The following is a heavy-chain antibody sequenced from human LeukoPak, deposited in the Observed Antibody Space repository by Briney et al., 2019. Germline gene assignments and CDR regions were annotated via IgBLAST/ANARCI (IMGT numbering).Heavy chain of an antibody. J-gene: IGHJ4*02. CDR1: GFTFSGYW. CDR3: ARDLADLDY. D-gene: IGHD2-15*01. Sequence: PGGSLRLSCAASGFTFSGYWTHWVSHAPGKGLVWVSRINPDGSITSYADSVKGRFTISRDNAKNTLYLQMNSLRAEDTAVYYCARDLADLDYWGQGTLVTVSS. V-gene: IGHV3-74*01. CDR2: INPDGSIT.